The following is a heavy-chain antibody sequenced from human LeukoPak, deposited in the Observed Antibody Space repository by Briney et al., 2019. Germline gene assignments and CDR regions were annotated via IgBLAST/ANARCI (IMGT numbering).Heavy chain of an antibody. CDR1: GDSISSYY. J-gene: IGHJ3*02. V-gene: IGHV4-4*07. CDR2: IFTSGSP. D-gene: IGHD1-7*01. Sequence: SETLSLTCTVSGDSISSYYWSWIRQPAGKGLEWLGRIFTSGSPTYNSSLKSRLTISIDKSKNQFSLKLRSVNVADTAVYYCARRWNYKDAFDIWGQGTLVTVSS. CDR3: ARRWNYKDAFDI.